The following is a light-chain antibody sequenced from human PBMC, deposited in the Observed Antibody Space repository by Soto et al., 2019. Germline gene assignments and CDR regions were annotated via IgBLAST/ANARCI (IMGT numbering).Light chain of an antibody. Sequence: QSVLTQPPSASGTPGQRVTISCSGSSSNIGSNYVYWYQQLPGTAPKLLIYSHNQRPSGVPDRFSGSKSGTSASLAISGLRSEDGADYYCAAWDDSLRGYVFGTGTKLTVL. CDR1: SSNIGSNY. J-gene: IGLJ1*01. CDR2: SHN. CDR3: AAWDDSLRGYV. V-gene: IGLV1-47*02.